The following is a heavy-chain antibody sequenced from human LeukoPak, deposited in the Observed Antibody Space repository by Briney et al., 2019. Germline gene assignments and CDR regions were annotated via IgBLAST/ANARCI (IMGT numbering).Heavy chain of an antibody. CDR3: AKDKDNYCGGDCQGLDY. D-gene: IGHD2-21*02. V-gene: IGHV3-23*01. CDR2: ISGSGSST. CDR1: GFTFSGYA. J-gene: IGHJ4*02. Sequence: GGSLRLSCAASGFTFSGYAMTWARQAPGKGLEWVSSISGSGSSTYYADSVKGRFTISRDSSKNTLFLQMNSLRTEDTAFYCCAKDKDNYCGGDCQGLDYWGQGTLVTVSS.